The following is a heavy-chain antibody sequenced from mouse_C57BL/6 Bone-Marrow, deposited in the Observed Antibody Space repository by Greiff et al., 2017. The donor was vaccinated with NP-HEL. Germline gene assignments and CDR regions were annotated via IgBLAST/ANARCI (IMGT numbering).Heavy chain of an antibody. CDR2: IRSKSNNYAT. Sequence: EVQLVESGGGLVQPKGSLKLSCAASGFSFNTYAMNWVRQAPGKGLEWVARIRSKSNNYATYYADSVKDRFTISRDDSESMLYLQMNNLKTEDTAMYYCVRHGSKGSAMDYWGQGTSVTVSS. V-gene: IGHV10-1*01. J-gene: IGHJ4*01. D-gene: IGHD2-5*01. CDR1: GFSFNTYA. CDR3: VRHGSKGSAMDY.